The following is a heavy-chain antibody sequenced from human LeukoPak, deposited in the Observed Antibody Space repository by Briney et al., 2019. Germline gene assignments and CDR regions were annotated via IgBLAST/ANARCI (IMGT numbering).Heavy chain of an antibody. J-gene: IGHJ6*02. CDR2: IYYSGST. CDR3: ARQNKRITPLDV. Sequence: SETLSLTCTVSAGSINSGSYYWGWIRQPPGKGLDWIGCIYYSGSTYYNPSLKSRVTISLDTSKNQFSLKLSSVTAADTAVYYCARQNKRITPLDVWGQGTTVTVSS. V-gene: IGHV4-39*01. D-gene: IGHD3-10*01. CDR1: AGSINSGSYY.